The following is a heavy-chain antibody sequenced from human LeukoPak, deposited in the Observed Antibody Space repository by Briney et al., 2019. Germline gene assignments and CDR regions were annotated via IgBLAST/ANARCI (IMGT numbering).Heavy chain of an antibody. J-gene: IGHJ3*02. V-gene: IGHV3-30*03. CDR3: ACPTTDEMGGAFDI. CDR1: GFTFSNYA. Sequence: GRSLRLSCAASGFTFSNYAMHWVRQAPGKGLEWVAVISYHGSNKYYIDSVKGRFTISRDNSKNTLYLQMNSLRAEDTAVYYCACPTTDEMGGAFDIWGQGTMVTVSS. CDR2: ISYHGSNK. D-gene: IGHD1-26*01.